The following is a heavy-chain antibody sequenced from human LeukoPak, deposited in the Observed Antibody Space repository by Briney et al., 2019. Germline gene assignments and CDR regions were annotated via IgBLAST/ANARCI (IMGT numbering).Heavy chain of an antibody. D-gene: IGHD1-26*01. V-gene: IGHV3-53*01. J-gene: IGHJ2*01. CDR1: GFTVSSNY. Sequence: QAGGSLRLSCAASGFTVSSNYMSWVRQAPGKGLEWVSVIYSGGSTYYADSVKGRFTISRDNSKNTLFLHMNTLRAEDTAIYYCAKDRTVGASYWYFDLWGRGTLVTVSS. CDR2: IYSGGST. CDR3: AKDRTVGASYWYFDL.